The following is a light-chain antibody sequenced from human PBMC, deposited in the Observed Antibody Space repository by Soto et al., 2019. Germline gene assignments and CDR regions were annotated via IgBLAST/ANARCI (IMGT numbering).Light chain of an antibody. J-gene: IGLJ1*01. CDR1: SSDVGGYNY. CDR3: SSYTSSSTYV. Sequence: QSALTQPASVSGSPGQSITISCTGTSSDVGGYNYVSWYQQHPGKAPKLMIYDVSNRPSGVSNRFSGSKSGNTASLTISGRQAENEAAYYCSSYTSSSTYVFGTGTKLTVL. V-gene: IGLV2-14*01. CDR2: DVS.